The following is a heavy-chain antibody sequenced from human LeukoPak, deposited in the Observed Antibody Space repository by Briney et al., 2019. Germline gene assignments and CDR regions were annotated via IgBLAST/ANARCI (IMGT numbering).Heavy chain of an antibody. V-gene: IGHV3-7*01. Sequence: QPGGSLRLSCAASGFTFSSYWMSWVRQAPGKGLEWVANIKQDGSEKYYVDSVKGRFTISRDNAKNSLHLQMNSLRAEDTAVYYCARGYYDILTGYYPWGQGTLVTVSS. CDR2: IKQDGSEK. CDR1: GFTFSSYW. D-gene: IGHD3-9*01. CDR3: ARGYYDILTGYYP. J-gene: IGHJ5*02.